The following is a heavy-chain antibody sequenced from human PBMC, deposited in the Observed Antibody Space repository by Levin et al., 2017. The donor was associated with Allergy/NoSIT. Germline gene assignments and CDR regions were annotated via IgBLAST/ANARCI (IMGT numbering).Heavy chain of an antibody. D-gene: IGHD4-17*01. V-gene: IGHV4-39*07. Sequence: SETLSLTCTVSGGSISSSSYYWGWIRQPPGKGLEWIGSIYYSGSTYYNPSLKSRVTISVDTSKNQFSLKLSSVTAADTAVYYCARVGLTTVTIWFDPWGQGTLVTVSS. CDR2: IYYSGST. J-gene: IGHJ5*02. CDR1: GGSISSSSYY. CDR3: ARVGLTTVTIWFDP.